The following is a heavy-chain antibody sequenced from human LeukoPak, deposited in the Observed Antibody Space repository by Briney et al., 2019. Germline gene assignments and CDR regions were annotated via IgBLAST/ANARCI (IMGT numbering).Heavy chain of an antibody. Sequence: GASVTVSFKASVHSHNKFGVTWVRQAPGQGVEWIGWISSDNGIPRYAHKFQGRVTITTDKSTTTAYMEVRSLRSDDTAVYFCANVAKGRFFFYYMDVWGKGTTVTVSS. CDR1: VHSHNKFG. CDR2: ISSDNGIP. J-gene: IGHJ6*03. V-gene: IGHV1-18*01. CDR3: ANVAKGRFFFYYMDV.